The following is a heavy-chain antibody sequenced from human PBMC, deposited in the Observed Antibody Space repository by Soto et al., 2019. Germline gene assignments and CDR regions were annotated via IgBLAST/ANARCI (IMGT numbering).Heavy chain of an antibody. D-gene: IGHD6-19*01. Sequence: QVQLVQSGAEVKKPGSSVKVSCTASGGTFSSYAISWVRQAPGQGLEWMGGIIPIFGTANYAQKFQGRVTITADESTSTAYMELSSLRSEDTAVYYCASPKSYYSSGSGSWFDPWGQGTLVTVSS. J-gene: IGHJ5*02. CDR2: IIPIFGTA. CDR3: ASPKSYYSSGSGSWFDP. V-gene: IGHV1-69*01. CDR1: GGTFSSYA.